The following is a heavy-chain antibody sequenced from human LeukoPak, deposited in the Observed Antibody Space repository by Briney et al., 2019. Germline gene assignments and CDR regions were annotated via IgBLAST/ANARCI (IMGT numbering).Heavy chain of an antibody. CDR3: ARDSYDFWSGYHYYYMDV. J-gene: IGHJ6*03. D-gene: IGHD3-3*01. V-gene: IGHV4-30-4*08. Sequence: SQTLSLTCTVSGGSISSGDYYWSWIRQPPGKGLEWIGYIYYSGSTYYNPSLKSRVTVSVDTSKNQFSLELSSVTAADTAVYYCARDSYDFWSGYHYYYMDVWGKGTTVTVSS. CDR1: GGSISSGDYY. CDR2: IYYSGST.